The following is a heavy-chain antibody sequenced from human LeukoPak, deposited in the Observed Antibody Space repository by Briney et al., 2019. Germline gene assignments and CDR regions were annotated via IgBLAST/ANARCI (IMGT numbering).Heavy chain of an antibody. CDR2: IYPGDSDT. CDR3: ARFPPLIAAAGDYYYYGMDV. J-gene: IGHJ6*02. Sequence: GASLQISCKGSGYSFTSYWIGWVRPMPGKGLEWMGIIYPGDSDTRYSPSFQGQVTISADKSISTAYLQWSSLKASDTAMYYCARFPPLIAAAGDYYYYGMDVWGQGTTVTVSS. V-gene: IGHV5-51*01. CDR1: GYSFTSYW. D-gene: IGHD6-13*01.